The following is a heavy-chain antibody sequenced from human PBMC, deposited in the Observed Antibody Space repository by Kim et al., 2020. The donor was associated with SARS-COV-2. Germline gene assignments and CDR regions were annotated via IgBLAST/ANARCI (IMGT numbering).Heavy chain of an antibody. Sequence: ADTVKGRFTISRSNAKNSLYLQMNSLRDEDTAVYYCTRESCSGGSCYFDYWGQGTLVTVSS. V-gene: IGHV3-48*02. CDR3: TRESCSGGSCYFDY. D-gene: IGHD2-15*01. J-gene: IGHJ4*02.